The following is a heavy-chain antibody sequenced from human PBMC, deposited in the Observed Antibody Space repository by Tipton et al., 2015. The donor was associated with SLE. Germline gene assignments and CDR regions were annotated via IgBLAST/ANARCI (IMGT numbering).Heavy chain of an antibody. D-gene: IGHD2-15*01. CDR2: IYSGGST. Sequence: TLSLTCIVSGGSITTRSYYWGWIRQPPGKGLEWIAYIYSGGSTNYNPSLKSRVTISIDTSKNQFSLKLTSVTAADTAVYYCARGLDCSGSSCNSVGWFDPWGQGTLVTVSS. CDR3: ARGLDCSGSSCNSVGWFDP. V-gene: IGHV4-61*05. CDR1: GGSITTRSYY. J-gene: IGHJ5*02.